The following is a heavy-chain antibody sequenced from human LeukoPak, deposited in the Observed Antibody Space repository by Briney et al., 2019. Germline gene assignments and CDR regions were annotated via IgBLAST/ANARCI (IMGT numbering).Heavy chain of an antibody. Sequence: PSETLSLTCSVSGVSISGHYWSWIRQPPGKGLEWIGNIYSSGNTNYNPSLKSRVTISVDTSKNQFSLKLSSVTAADTAVYYRARLRFLEWLFPWFDPWGQGTLVTVSS. CDR2: IYSSGNT. J-gene: IGHJ5*02. CDR1: GVSISGHY. D-gene: IGHD3-3*01. CDR3: ARLRFLEWLFPWFDP. V-gene: IGHV4-59*08.